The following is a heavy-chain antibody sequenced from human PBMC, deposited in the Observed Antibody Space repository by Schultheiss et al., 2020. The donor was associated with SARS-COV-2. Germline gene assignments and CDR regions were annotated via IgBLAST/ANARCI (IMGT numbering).Heavy chain of an antibody. D-gene: IGHD6-13*01. V-gene: IGHV3-30*18. Sequence: GGSLRLSCAASGFTFSSYGMHWVRQAPGKGLEWVAVISYDGSNKYYADSVKGRFTISRDNSKNTLYLQMNSLRAEDTAVYYRAKALIAAATWGFDPWGQGTLVTVSS. J-gene: IGHJ5*02. CDR1: GFTFSSYG. CDR2: ISYDGSNK. CDR3: AKALIAAATWGFDP.